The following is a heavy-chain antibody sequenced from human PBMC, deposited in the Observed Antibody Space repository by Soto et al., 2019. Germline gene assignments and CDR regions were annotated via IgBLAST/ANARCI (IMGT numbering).Heavy chain of an antibody. CDR3: ARLAAADN. CDR1: GFTFSDSA. V-gene: IGHV3-73*01. D-gene: IGHD6-13*01. Sequence: DVQLVESGGTLVQPGGSLKLSCAVSGFTFSDSAIHWVRQASVKGLEWVGRIRSKRNNYATSYTESLKGRFTISRDDSKNTAYLQMNSLKSEDAGMYFCARLAAADNWGQGTRVTVSS. J-gene: IGHJ4*02. CDR2: IRSKRNNYAT.